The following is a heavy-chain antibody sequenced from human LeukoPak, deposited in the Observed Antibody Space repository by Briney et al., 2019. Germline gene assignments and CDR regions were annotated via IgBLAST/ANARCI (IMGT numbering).Heavy chain of an antibody. CDR2: IYYSGST. CDR3: ARMNLVAPPDY. J-gene: IGHJ4*02. D-gene: IGHD5-12*01. V-gene: IGHV4-39*07. CDR1: GGSISSNSYY. Sequence: SETLSLTCTVSGGSISSNSYYWGWIRQPPGKGLEWIGSIYYSGSTYYNPSLKSRVTISVDTSKNQFSLKLSSVTAADTAVYYCARMNLVAPPDYWGQGTLVTVSS.